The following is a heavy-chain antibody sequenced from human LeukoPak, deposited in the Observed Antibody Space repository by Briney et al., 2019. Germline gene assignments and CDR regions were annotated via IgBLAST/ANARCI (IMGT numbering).Heavy chain of an antibody. J-gene: IGHJ6*02. Sequence: GGSLRLSCAVSGFTFSTYEMHWGRQATAKGQELDSAIGTSDHTYTPVSVSGQFTINSENAKNSVYLQKNSLRAGDTAVYYCARGPHCTTTTWYPYAMDFWGQGTTVTVSS. D-gene: IGHD2-2*01. CDR2: IGTSDHT. CDR3: ARGPHCTTTTWYPYAMDF. V-gene: IGHV3-13*01. CDR1: GFTFSTYE.